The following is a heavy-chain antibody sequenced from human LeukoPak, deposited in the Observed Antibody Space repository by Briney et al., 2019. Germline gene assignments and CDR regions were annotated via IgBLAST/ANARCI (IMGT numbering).Heavy chain of an antibody. CDR1: VVSMNGYY. D-gene: IGHD1-26*01. CDR2: VDSSGNT. CDR3: ARQFLVGSTFHAFDL. V-gene: IGHV4-4*07. Sequence: SETLSLTCSVSVVSMNGYYWSWLRQSAGNRLEWIGHVDSSGNTNYNPSLESRVTMSVDTSKKQFSVKLTSVTAADMAVYFCARQFLVGSTFHAFDLWGQGTRVTVSS. J-gene: IGHJ3*01.